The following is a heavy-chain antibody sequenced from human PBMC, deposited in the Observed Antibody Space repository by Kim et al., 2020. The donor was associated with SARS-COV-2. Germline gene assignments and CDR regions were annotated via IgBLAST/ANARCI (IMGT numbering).Heavy chain of an antibody. Sequence: SETLSLTCTVSGGSISSGGYYWSWIRQHPGKGLEWIGYIYYSGSTYYNPSLESRVTISVDTSKNQFSLKLSSVTAADTAVYYCARDRGSGSYWVYWGQGTLVTVSS. V-gene: IGHV4-31*03. CDR2: IYYSGST. D-gene: IGHD3-10*01. CDR1: GGSISSGGYY. CDR3: ARDRGSGSYWVY. J-gene: IGHJ4*02.